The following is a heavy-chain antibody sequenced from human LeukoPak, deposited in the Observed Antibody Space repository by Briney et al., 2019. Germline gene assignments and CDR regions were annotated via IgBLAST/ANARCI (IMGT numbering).Heavy chain of an antibody. J-gene: IGHJ5*02. CDR1: GYTFTSYY. CDR3: AREACSSTSCYSRVGWFDP. V-gene: IGHV1-46*01. D-gene: IGHD2-2*02. Sequence: ASVKVSCKASGYTFTSYYVHWVRQAPGQGLEWMGIINPSGGSTSYAQKFQGRVTITADESTSTAYMELSSLRSEDTAVYYCAREACSSTSCYSRVGWFDPWGQGTLVTVSS. CDR2: INPSGGST.